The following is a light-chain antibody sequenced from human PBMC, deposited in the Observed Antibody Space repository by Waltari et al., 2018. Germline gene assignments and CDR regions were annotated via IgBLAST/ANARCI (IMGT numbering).Light chain of an antibody. CDR2: DVS. Sequence: QSALTQTRSVSGSPGQSVTISCTGTSSDVGGYNYVSWYHQPPCKAPELLVYDVSKRPSGVPDRFSGSKSGNTASLTISGLQAEEEADYYCCSYAGSYTFVVFGGGTKLTVL. V-gene: IGLV2-11*01. J-gene: IGLJ2*01. CDR1: SSDVGGYNY. CDR3: CSYAGSYTFVV.